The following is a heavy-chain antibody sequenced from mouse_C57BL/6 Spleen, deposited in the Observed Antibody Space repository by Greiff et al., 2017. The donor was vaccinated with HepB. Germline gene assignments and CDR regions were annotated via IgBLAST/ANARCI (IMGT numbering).Heavy chain of an antibody. D-gene: IGHD2-3*01. Sequence: QVQLKQSGAELVRPGTSVKMSCKASGYTFTNYWIGWAKQRPGHGLEWIGDIYPGGGYTNYNEKFKGKATLTADKSSSTAYMQFSSLTSEDSAIYYCARGDGGDGYYSYAMDYWGQGTSVTVSS. J-gene: IGHJ4*01. CDR1: GYTFTNYW. CDR3: ARGDGGDGYYSYAMDY. CDR2: IYPGGGYT. V-gene: IGHV1-63*01.